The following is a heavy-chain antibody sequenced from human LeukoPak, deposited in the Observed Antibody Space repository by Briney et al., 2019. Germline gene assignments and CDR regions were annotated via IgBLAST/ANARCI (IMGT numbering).Heavy chain of an antibody. Sequence: GGSLTLSCVASGFTFSPYAMIWVRQAPGKGLEWVSSISSSSSYIYYADSVKGRFTISRDNAKNSLYLQMNSLRAEDTAVYYCARGGYSYGYSDYWGQGTLVTVSS. CDR2: ISSSSSYI. D-gene: IGHD5-18*01. J-gene: IGHJ4*02. CDR1: GFTFSPYA. CDR3: ARGGYSYGYSDY. V-gene: IGHV3-21*01.